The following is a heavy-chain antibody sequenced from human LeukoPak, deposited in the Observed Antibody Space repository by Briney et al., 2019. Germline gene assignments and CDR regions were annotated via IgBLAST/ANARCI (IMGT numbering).Heavy chain of an antibody. V-gene: IGHV1-2*06. CDR2: INPNSGGT. Sequence: ASVKVSCKASGGTFSSYAISWVRQAPGQGLEWMGRINPNSGGTNYAQKFQGRVTMTRDTSISTAYMELSRLRSDDTAVYYCASYGWNYAFDIWGQGTMVTVSS. J-gene: IGHJ3*02. CDR1: GGTFSSYA. D-gene: IGHD1-7*01. CDR3: ASYGWNYAFDI.